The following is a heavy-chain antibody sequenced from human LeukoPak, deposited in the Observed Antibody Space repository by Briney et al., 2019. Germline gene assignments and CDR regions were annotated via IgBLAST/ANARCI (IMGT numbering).Heavy chain of an antibody. CDR3: ARYVGGGNSGGFDY. CDR1: GFTFNSYD. D-gene: IGHD4-23*01. CDR2: IWYDGSNK. J-gene: IGHJ4*02. Sequence: PGRSLGLSCAASGFTFNSYDMHWIRQAPGKGLEWVALIWYDGSNKYYPDSVRGRFTISRDNSKNTLYLQMNSLRAEDTALYYCARYVGGGNSGGFDYWGQGTLVIVSS. V-gene: IGHV3-33*01.